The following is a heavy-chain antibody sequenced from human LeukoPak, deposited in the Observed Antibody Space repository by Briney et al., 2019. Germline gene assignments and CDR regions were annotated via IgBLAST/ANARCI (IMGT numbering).Heavy chain of an antibody. J-gene: IGHJ6*02. CDR3: ARLRVVVVAARYYYHGMDV. CDR1: GGSISSSSYY. Sequence: SETLSLTCTVSGGSISSSSYYWGWIRQPPGKGLEWIGSIYYSGSTYYNPSLKSRVTISVDTSKNQFSLKLSSVTAADTAVYYCARLRVVVVAARYYYHGMDVWGQGTTVTVSS. V-gene: IGHV4-39*07. CDR2: IYYSGST. D-gene: IGHD2-15*01.